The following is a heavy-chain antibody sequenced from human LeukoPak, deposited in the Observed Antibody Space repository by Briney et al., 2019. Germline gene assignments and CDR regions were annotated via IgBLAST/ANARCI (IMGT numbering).Heavy chain of an antibody. D-gene: IGHD5-18*01. Sequence: GASVKVSCKASGYTFTSYYMHWVRQAPGQGLEWMGGIIPIFGTANYAQKFQGRVTITADESSSTAYMELSSLRSEDTAVYYCAREANVPQPEDWFDPWGQGTLVTVSS. CDR3: AREANVPQPEDWFDP. J-gene: IGHJ5*02. V-gene: IGHV1-69*13. CDR1: GYTFTSYY. CDR2: IIPIFGTA.